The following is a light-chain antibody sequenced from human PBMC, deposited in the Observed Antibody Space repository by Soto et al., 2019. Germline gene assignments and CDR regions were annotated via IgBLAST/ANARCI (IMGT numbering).Light chain of an antibody. CDR1: QGISSY. V-gene: IGKV1-8*01. J-gene: IGKJ2*01. CDR2: AAS. CDR3: HQYYSYPYT. Sequence: AIRMTQSPSSFPASTGDRVTITCRASQGISSYLAWYQQKPGKAPKLLIYAASTLQSGVPSRFSGSGSGPDFTLTISCLQSEDFATYYCHQYYSYPYTFGQGPK.